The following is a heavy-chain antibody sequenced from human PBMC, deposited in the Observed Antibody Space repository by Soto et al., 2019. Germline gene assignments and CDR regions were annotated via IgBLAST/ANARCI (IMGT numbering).Heavy chain of an antibody. CDR2: INTSGGST. D-gene: IGHD3-10*02. Sequence: VQLVQSGAAVKKPGASVKVSCKASGYTFTSYYMHWVRQAPRQGLEWVGLINTSGGSTHYAQKYQGRVTMSRDTSTSTVDIELSSLTSEDTAVYYCAVGVDVPYYYYGMDVWGPGTRVTVSS. CDR3: AVGVDVPYYYYGMDV. J-gene: IGHJ6*02. V-gene: IGHV1-46*01. CDR1: GYTFTSYY.